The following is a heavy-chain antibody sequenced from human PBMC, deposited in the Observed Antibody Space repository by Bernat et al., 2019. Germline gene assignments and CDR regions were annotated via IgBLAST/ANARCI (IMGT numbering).Heavy chain of an antibody. CDR3: ATRWFGELTFDY. J-gene: IGHJ4*02. Sequence: QVQLVQSGAEVKKPGSSVKVSCKASGGTFSSYAISWVRQAPGQGLEWMGWISVYNGNTNYAQKLQGRVTMTTDTSTTTAYMELRSMRSDDTAVYYCATRWFGELTFDYWGQGTLVTVSS. D-gene: IGHD3-10*01. V-gene: IGHV1-18*01. CDR1: GGTFSSYA. CDR2: ISVYNGNT.